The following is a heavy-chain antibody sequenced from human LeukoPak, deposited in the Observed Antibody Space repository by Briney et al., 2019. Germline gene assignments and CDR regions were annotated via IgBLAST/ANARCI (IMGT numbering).Heavy chain of an antibody. CDR1: GFTFSTYG. Sequence: PGGSLRPSCEASGFTFSTYGMHWVRQAPAKGLEWVAFIRYDARNKYYGESVKGRFTISRDNAKNSLYLQMNSLRAEDTAVYYCARDRTHSLYWGQGTLVTVSS. CDR2: IRYDARNK. J-gene: IGHJ4*02. CDR3: ARDRTHSLY. D-gene: IGHD1-26*01. V-gene: IGHV3-30*02.